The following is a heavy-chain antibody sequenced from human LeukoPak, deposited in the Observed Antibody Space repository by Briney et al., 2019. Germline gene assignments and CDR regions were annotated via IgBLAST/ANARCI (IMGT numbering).Heavy chain of an antibody. V-gene: IGHV3-21*01. J-gene: IGHJ4*02. Sequence: GGPLRSPCTAFECPSINYSLNWVRQPPGKGLEWVSSISTNSAFIYYADSVRGRFTISRDNTKNSLYLQMDSLTADDTAVYFCACLRGPSDYWGQGTLVTVSS. CDR1: ECPSINYS. CDR2: ISTNSAFI. CDR3: ACLRGPSDY. D-gene: IGHD4-17*01.